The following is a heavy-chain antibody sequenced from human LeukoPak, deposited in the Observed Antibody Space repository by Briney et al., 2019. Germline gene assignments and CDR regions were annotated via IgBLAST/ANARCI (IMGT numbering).Heavy chain of an antibody. Sequence: GGSLRLSCAASGFTFSSYAMHWVRQAPGKGLEWVAVISYDGSNKYYADSVKGRFTISRDNSKNTLYLQMNSLRAEDTAVYHCARGLRGSSGYWGQGTLVTVSS. V-gene: IGHV3-30-3*01. D-gene: IGHD6-6*01. CDR3: ARGLRGSSGY. J-gene: IGHJ4*02. CDR1: GFTFSSYA. CDR2: ISYDGSNK.